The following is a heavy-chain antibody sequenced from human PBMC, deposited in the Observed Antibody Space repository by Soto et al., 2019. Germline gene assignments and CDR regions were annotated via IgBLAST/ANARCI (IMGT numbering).Heavy chain of an antibody. CDR3: ARAATGYSSSWYKYYFDY. D-gene: IGHD6-13*01. J-gene: IGHJ4*02. CDR2: INPNSGGT. Sequence: VSVMVSCKASGYTFTGYYMHWVRQAPGQGLEWMGWINPNSGGTNYAQKFQGWVTMTRDTSISTAYMELSRLRSDDTAVYYCARAATGYSSSWYKYYFDYWGQGTLVSVSS. CDR1: GYTFTGYY. V-gene: IGHV1-2*04.